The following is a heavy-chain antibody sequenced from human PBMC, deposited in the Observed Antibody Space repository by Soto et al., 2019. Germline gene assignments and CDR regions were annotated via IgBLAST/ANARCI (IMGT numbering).Heavy chain of an antibody. CDR3: ARTAAGIPYYFDY. D-gene: IGHD6-13*01. V-gene: IGHV1-46*01. Sequence: SVKVSCKASGYTFTNYYMHWVREAPGQGLEWMGVIHYSGATPTYAQKFQGRVTMARDTSTSTVYVELSSLRAEDTAVYYCARTAAGIPYYFDYWGQGTLVTVSS. CDR1: GYTFTNYY. J-gene: IGHJ4*02. CDR2: IHYSGATP.